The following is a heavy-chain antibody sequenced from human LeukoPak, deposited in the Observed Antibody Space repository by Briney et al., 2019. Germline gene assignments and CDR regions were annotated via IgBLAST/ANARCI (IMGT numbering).Heavy chain of an antibody. D-gene: IGHD3-22*01. V-gene: IGHV1-2*02. Sequence: GASVKVSCKASGYAFSGYYMHWVRQAPGHSLEWMGWINPSNGGTNYAQNFQDRVTMTRDTSISTAYMELSSLTSDDTAVYYCARGPTYYDSSGYRLDYWGQGTLVTVSS. CDR1: GYAFSGYY. CDR3: ARGPTYYDSSGYRLDY. CDR2: INPSNGGT. J-gene: IGHJ4*02.